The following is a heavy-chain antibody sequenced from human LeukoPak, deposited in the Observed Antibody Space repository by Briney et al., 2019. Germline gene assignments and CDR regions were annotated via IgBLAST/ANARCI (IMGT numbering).Heavy chain of an antibody. V-gene: IGHV3-23*01. CDR2: LSGRGRDT. J-gene: IGHJ4*02. CDR1: GFSFSTYA. CDR3: AIPGSAHYPAPFDF. Sequence: QPGGTLRLSCAASGFSFSTYAMSWVRQAPGKGLEWLSALSGRGRDTYYADSVKGRFSISRDESTHTLYLQMNSLRAEDTAVYYCAIPGSAHYPAPFDFWGQGTLVTVSS. D-gene: IGHD3-22*01.